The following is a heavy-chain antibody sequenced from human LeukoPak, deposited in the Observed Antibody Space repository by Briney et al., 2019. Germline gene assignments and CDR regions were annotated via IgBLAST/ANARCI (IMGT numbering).Heavy chain of an antibody. V-gene: IGHV4-30-4*07. CDR1: GGSISRSGYS. CDR2: IYYTGST. J-gene: IGHJ5*02. D-gene: IGHD3-22*01. Sequence: SETLSFTCAVSGGSISRSGYSWSWIRQPPGKGLDWIAYIYYTGSTYYNPSLKSRVTISLDTSKNQFSLKLTSVTAADTAVYYCARGGDSSGYEGRFDPWGQGTLVTVSS. CDR3: ARGGDSSGYEGRFDP.